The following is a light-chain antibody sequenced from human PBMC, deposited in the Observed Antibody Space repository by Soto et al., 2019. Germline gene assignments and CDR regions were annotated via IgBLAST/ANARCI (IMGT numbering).Light chain of an antibody. V-gene: IGKV3-15*01. Sequence: EIVMTQSPATLSVSPGERATLSCRASQSVSSNLAWYQQKPGQAPRLLIYGASTRATGIPARFSGSGSGTDFTLTISSLQSEDFEVYYCQKYNNWPPITFGQGTRLEIK. CDR2: GAS. CDR1: QSVSSN. CDR3: QKYNNWPPIT. J-gene: IGKJ5*01.